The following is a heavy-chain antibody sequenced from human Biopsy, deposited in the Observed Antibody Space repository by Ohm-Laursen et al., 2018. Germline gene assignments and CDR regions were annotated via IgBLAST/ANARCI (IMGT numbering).Heavy chain of an antibody. CDR2: INPSGSTT. D-gene: IGHD6-19*01. CDR3: ARNTGWYGDLYYFDY. CDR1: GYSFTSYY. V-gene: IGHV1-46*01. J-gene: IGHJ4*02. Sequence: ATVKISCKASGYSFTSYYMHWVRQAPGQGLEWMGMINPSGSTTSYPQIFQGRVTMTRDTSKSTVYMELSSLRSADTTVYFCARNTGWYGDLYYFDYWGQGTLVTVSS.